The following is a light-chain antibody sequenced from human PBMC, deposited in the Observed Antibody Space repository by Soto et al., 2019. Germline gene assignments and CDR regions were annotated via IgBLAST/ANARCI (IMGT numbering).Light chain of an antibody. CDR3: CSYAGSSTYV. Sequence: QSALTQPASVSGSPGQSITISCTGTSSDVGSYNLVSWFQQHPDKAPKLMIYEGSKRPSGVSNRFSGSKSGNTASLTISGLQAEDGADYYCCSYAGSSTYVFGTGTKLTVL. J-gene: IGLJ1*01. V-gene: IGLV2-23*01. CDR1: SSDVGSYNL. CDR2: EGS.